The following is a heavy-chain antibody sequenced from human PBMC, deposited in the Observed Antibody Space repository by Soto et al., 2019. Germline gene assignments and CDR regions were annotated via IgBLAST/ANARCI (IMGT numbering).Heavy chain of an antibody. V-gene: IGHV3-33*01. Sequence: QVQLVESGGGVVQPGRSLRLSCAASGFTFSSYGMHWVRQAPGKGLEWVAVIWYDGSNKYYADSVKGRFTISRDNSKNTLYLQMNSLRDEDTAVYYCARDQWSAPYDSSGFDYWGQGTLVTVSS. CDR1: GFTFSSYG. D-gene: IGHD3-22*01. J-gene: IGHJ4*02. CDR2: IWYDGSNK. CDR3: ARDQWSAPYDSSGFDY.